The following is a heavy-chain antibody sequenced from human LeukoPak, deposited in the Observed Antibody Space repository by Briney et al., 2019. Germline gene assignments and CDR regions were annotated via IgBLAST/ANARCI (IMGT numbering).Heavy chain of an antibody. CDR1: GYSISSGYY. D-gene: IGHD3-22*01. V-gene: IGHV4-38-2*02. CDR2: IYHSGST. CDR3: ARAQYSYDRSGMNWFDP. Sequence: SETLSLTCTVSGYSISSGYYWGWIRQPPGKGLEWIGSIYHSGSTYYNPSIKSRVTISVDTSKNQFSRKLSSVAAADTAVYYCARAQYSYDRSGMNWFDPWGQGTLVTVSS. J-gene: IGHJ5*02.